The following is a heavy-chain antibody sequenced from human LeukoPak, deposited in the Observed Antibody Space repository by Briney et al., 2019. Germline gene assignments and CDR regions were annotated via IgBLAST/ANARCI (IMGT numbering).Heavy chain of an antibody. D-gene: IGHD2-15*01. J-gene: IGHJ5*02. CDR2: IYYSGST. Sequence: PSETLSLTCTVSGGSISSYYWGWIRQPPGKGLEWIGYIYYSGSTNYNPSLKSRVTISVDTSKNQFSLKLSSVTAADTAVYYCARTIPYCSGGSCYPNWFDPWGQGTLVTVSS. CDR3: ARTIPYCSGGSCYPNWFDP. CDR1: GGSISSYY. V-gene: IGHV4-59*01.